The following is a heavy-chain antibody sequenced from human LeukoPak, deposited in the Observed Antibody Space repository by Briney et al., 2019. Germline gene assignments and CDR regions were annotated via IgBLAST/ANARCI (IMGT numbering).Heavy chain of an antibody. CDR3: ARGSIGDYVDYYY. V-gene: IGHV1-2*02. J-gene: IGHJ4*02. Sequence: ASVKVSCKTSGYSFTAYYMHWVRQAPGHGLEWMGWINLNNGATKYAQEFQGRVTMTRDTSIRTAYLEMTSLRSDDTAMFYCARGSIGDYVDYYYWGQGTLVTVSS. D-gene: IGHD3-16*01. CDR1: GYSFTAYY. CDR2: INLNNGAT.